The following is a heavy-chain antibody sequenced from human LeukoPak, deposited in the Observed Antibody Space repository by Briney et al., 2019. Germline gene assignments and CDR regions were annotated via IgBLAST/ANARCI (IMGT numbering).Heavy chain of an antibody. CDR1: GGTFSGYA. Sequence: GASVKVSCKASGGTFSGYAISWVRQAPGQGLEWMGGIIPIFGTANYAQKFQGRVTITTDESTSTAYMELSSLRSEDTAVYYCARGKDGYNPFDYWGQGTLVTVSS. D-gene: IGHD5-24*01. V-gene: IGHV1-69*05. J-gene: IGHJ4*02. CDR2: IIPIFGTA. CDR3: ARGKDGYNPFDY.